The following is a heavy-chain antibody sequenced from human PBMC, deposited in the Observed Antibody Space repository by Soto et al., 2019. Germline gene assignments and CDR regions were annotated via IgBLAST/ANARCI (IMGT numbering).Heavy chain of an antibody. CDR3: TPDEAVAGLEFDY. J-gene: IGHJ4*02. D-gene: IGHD6-19*01. V-gene: IGHV3-15*01. CDR1: GFTFSNAW. CDR2: IKSKTEGGTT. Sequence: GGSLRLSCAASGFTFSNAWMSWVRQAPGKGLEWVGRIKSKTEGGTTDYAAPVKGRFTISRDDSKNTLYLQMNSLKTEDTVVYYCTPDEAVAGLEFDYWGQGTLVTVSS.